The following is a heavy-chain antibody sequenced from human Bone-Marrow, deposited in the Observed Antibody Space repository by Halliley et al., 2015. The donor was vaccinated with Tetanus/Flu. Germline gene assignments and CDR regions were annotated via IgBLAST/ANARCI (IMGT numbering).Heavy chain of an antibody. Sequence: IWYDGGNIHYGDSVKGRFTISRDNSRNTLSLEMTSLRVEDTAVYYCARDHDQTSAGYYYFYGMDVWGQGATVTVSS. D-gene: IGHD3-16*01. CDR2: IWYDGGNI. V-gene: IGHV3-33*01. J-gene: IGHJ6*02. CDR3: ARDHDQTSAGYYYFYGMDV.